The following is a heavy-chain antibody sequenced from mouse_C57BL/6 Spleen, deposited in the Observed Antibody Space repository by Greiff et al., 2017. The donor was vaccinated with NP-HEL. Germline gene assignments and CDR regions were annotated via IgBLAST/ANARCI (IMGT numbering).Heavy chain of an antibody. CDR3: TREGSPWYFDV. CDR2: ISSGGDYI. J-gene: IGHJ1*03. D-gene: IGHD1-1*02. V-gene: IGHV5-9-1*02. Sequence: EVKVVESGEGLVKPGGSLKLSCAASGFTFSSYAMSWVRQTPEKRLEWVAYISSGGDYIYYADTVKGRFTISRDNARNTLYLQMSSLKSEDTAMYYCTREGSPWYFDVWGTGTTVTVSS. CDR1: GFTFSSYA.